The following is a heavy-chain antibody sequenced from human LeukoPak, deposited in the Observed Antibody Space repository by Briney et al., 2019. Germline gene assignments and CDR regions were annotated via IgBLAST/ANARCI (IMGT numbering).Heavy chain of an antibody. CDR2: INPNSGGT. J-gene: IGHJ4*02. Sequence: ASVKVSCKASGYTFTGYYMHWVRQAPGQGLEWMGWINPNSGGTNYAQKFQGRVTMTRDTSISTAYMELSRLRSDDTAVYYCARGIHSKQLSPVPWGQGTLVTVSS. D-gene: IGHD6-6*01. CDR1: GYTFTGYY. CDR3: ARGIHSKQLSPVP. V-gene: IGHV1-2*02.